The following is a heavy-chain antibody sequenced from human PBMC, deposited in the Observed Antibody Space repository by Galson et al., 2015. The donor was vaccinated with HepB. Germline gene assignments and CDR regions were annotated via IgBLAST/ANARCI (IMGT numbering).Heavy chain of an antibody. CDR2: TSYDDNTK. CDR1: GFLFNVEA. J-gene: IGHJ6*02. D-gene: IGHD3/OR15-3a*01. Sequence: SLRLSCAASGFLFNVEAMYWVRRAPDKGLEFVAATSYDDNTKYYADSVRGRLTISRDNSKNTLYLQMNSLRLEDTGLYYCAKDWGLGVWGQGTTVTVSS. CDR3: AKDWGLGV. V-gene: IGHV3-30*04.